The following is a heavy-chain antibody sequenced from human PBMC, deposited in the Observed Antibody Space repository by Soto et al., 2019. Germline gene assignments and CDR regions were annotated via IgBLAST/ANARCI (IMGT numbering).Heavy chain of an antibody. J-gene: IGHJ4*02. D-gene: IGHD3-22*01. CDR3: AKVKYYYDSTGYYYFFDY. CDR2: ISGSGGST. CDR1: GFTFSSYA. V-gene: IGHV3-23*01. Sequence: EVQLLESGGGLVQPGGSLRLSCAASGFTFSSYAMSWVRQAPGKGLEWVSAISGSGGSTYYADSVKGRFTISRDNYKDTLYLQMNSLRAEDTAVYYCAKVKYYYDSTGYYYFFDYWGQGTLVTVSS.